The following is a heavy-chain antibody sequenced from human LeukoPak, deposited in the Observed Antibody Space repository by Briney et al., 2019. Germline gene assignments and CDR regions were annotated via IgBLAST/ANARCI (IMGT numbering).Heavy chain of an antibody. V-gene: IGHV1-2*02. CDR3: ARPLEEYYYDSSGYYYGNDAFDI. J-gene: IGHJ3*02. CDR1: GYTFTGYY. Sequence: GASVKVSCKASGYTFTGYYMHWVRQAPGQGLEWMGWINPNSGGTNYAQKFQGRVTMTRDTSISTAYMELSRLRSDHTAVYYCARPLEEYYYDSSGYYYGNDAFDIWGQGTMVTVSS. D-gene: IGHD3-22*01. CDR2: INPNSGGT.